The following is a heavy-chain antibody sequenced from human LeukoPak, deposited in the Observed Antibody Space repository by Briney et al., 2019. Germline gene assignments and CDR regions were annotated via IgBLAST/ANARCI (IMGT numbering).Heavy chain of an antibody. J-gene: IGHJ4*02. CDR3: AGYCNGGDRSSVDY. V-gene: IGHV3-7*03. Sequence: GGSLRLSCVGSGFTFSSYWMSWVRQAPGKGLEWVANIKQDGSEKYYVDSVKGRFTISRDNAKNSLFLQMNSLRAEDTAVYYCAGYCNGGDRSSVDYWGQGTLVTASS. CDR2: IKQDGSEK. D-gene: IGHD2-8*02. CDR1: GFTFSSYW.